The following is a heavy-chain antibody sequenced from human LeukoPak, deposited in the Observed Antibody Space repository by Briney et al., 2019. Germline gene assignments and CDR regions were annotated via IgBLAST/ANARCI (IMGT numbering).Heavy chain of an antibody. J-gene: IGHJ4*02. Sequence: GGSLRLSCAASGFTFSSYWMSWVRQAPGKGLEWASGISGSGDSTYYADSVKGRFTISRDNSKNTLYLQMNSLRAEDTAVYYCARDRRDDILTEDFDYWGQGTLVTVSS. CDR3: ARDRRDDILTEDFDY. D-gene: IGHD3-9*01. CDR1: GFTFSSYW. V-gene: IGHV3-23*01. CDR2: ISGSGDST.